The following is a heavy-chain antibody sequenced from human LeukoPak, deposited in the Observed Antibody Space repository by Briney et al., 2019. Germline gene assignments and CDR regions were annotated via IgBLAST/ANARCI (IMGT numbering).Heavy chain of an antibody. Sequence: GASVKISCKVSGYTFTDYHMHWAQQAPGKGLEWMGLVDPEDGETIYAENFQGRVTITADTSTDTAYMELSSLRSEDTALYYCATEDYYDSSAYYYWGQGTLVTVSS. CDR3: ATEDYYDSSAYYY. J-gene: IGHJ4*02. CDR2: VDPEDGET. D-gene: IGHD3-22*01. CDR1: GYTFTDYH. V-gene: IGHV1-69-2*01.